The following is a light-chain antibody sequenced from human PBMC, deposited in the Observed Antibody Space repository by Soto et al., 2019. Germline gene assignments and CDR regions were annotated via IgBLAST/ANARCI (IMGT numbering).Light chain of an antibody. V-gene: IGKV3-15*01. J-gene: IGKJ1*01. CDR3: QQYINWPWT. CDR2: GAS. CDR1: QSLTSN. Sequence: EIVMTQSPATLSVSPGERATLSRWASQSLTSNLAWYQQKPGQAPRLLIYGASTRATGIPATFSGSGSGTEFTLTISSLQSEDFAVYYCQQYINWPWTFGQGTKVEIK.